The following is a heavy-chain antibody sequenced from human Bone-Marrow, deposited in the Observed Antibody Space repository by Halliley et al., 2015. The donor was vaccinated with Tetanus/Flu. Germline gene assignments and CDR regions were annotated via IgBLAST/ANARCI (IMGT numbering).Heavy chain of an antibody. V-gene: IGHV3-53*01. Sequence: SLRLSCAASGFFVSSNYMSWVRQAPGRGPEWVSVIYAGGSTYYSDSGKGRFTISRDQSKNTLYLQMISLRAEDTAVYYCARGGGPHRGSFDDWGQGTLVSVSS. D-gene: IGHD2-15*01. CDR1: GFFVSSNY. CDR3: ARGGGPHRGSFDD. CDR2: IYAGGST. J-gene: IGHJ4*02.